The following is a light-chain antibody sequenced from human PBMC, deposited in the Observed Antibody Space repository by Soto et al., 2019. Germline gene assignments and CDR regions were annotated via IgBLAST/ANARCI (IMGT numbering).Light chain of an antibody. CDR2: AAS. J-gene: IGKJ1*01. Sequence: AIQMTQSPSSLSASIGDRVTITCRASQGIRNDLGWYQQKPGKAPQLLIYAASILRSGVPSRFSGSGSGTDFTLTINSLQPEDFATYYCLQDYDYPWTFGQGTKVEMK. CDR3: LQDYDYPWT. CDR1: QGIRND. V-gene: IGKV1-6*01.